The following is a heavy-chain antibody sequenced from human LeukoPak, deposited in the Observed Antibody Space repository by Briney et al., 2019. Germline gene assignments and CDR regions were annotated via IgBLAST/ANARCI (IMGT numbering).Heavy chain of an antibody. CDR3: AKGDLYYDSSGYYLDY. Sequence: GGSLRLSCTASGFTFNSFAMSWVRQAPGKGLEWVSVISGSGGSTYYADSVKGRFTIPRDNSKNTLSLQMSSLRTEDTAVFYCAKGDLYYDSSGYYLDYWGQGALVTVSS. CDR2: ISGSGGST. D-gene: IGHD3-22*01. V-gene: IGHV3-23*01. CDR1: GFTFNSFA. J-gene: IGHJ4*02.